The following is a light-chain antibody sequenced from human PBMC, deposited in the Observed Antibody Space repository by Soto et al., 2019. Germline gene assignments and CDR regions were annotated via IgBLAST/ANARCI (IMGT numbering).Light chain of an antibody. CDR3: QQYHNWPPWT. Sequence: EIVMTQSPATLSVSPGERATLSCRASQSVSSNLAWYQQKPGQAPRLLIYGASTRATGIPARFSGSGSGTAFTLTISSLQSEDFAVYYCQQYHNWPPWTFGQGNKVEIK. V-gene: IGKV3-15*01. CDR2: GAS. CDR1: QSVSSN. J-gene: IGKJ1*01.